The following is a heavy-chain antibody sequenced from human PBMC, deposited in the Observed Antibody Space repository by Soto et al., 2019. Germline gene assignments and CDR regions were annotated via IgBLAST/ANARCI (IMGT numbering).Heavy chain of an antibody. CDR1: GFTVSSNF. CDR3: AKDLWNYGGYGMDV. D-gene: IGHD1-7*01. J-gene: IGHJ6*02. V-gene: IGHV3-53*01. CDR2: LYRGDAT. Sequence: GGSLRLSCAASGFTVSSNFMSWVRQGPGKGLEYVSTLYRGDATYYADSVKGRFTISRDNSKNTVYLQMNSLRAEDTAVYYCAKDLWNYGGYGMDVWGQGTTVTVSS.